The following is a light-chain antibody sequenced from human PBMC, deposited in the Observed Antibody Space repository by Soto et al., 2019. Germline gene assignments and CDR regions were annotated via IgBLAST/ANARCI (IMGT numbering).Light chain of an antibody. CDR3: LFYYGGVVV. CDR1: AGAVTSGYY. CDR2: STT. V-gene: IGLV7-43*01. Sequence: QAVVTQEPSLTVSPGGTVTLTCASSAGAVTSGYYPNWFQQKPGQPPRALIYSTTYKHSWTPARFSGSLLGGKAALTLSGVQPEDEADYYCLFYYGGVVVFGGGTKLTVL. J-gene: IGLJ2*01.